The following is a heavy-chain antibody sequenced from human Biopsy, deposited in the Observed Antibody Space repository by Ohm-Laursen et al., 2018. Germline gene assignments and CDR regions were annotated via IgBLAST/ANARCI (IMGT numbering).Heavy chain of an antibody. V-gene: IGHV3-23*01. CDR3: ARDRYYGSESYYSHYNMDV. CDR2: ISSTGNST. D-gene: IGHD3-10*01. Sequence: SLRLSCAASGFTFATYGMSWVRQAPGKGLEWVSGISSTGNSTYYADSVKGRFTISRDNSKNTLYLQLNSLRAADTAVYYCARDRYYGSESYYSHYNMDVWGQGTTVSVSS. CDR1: GFTFATYG. J-gene: IGHJ6*02.